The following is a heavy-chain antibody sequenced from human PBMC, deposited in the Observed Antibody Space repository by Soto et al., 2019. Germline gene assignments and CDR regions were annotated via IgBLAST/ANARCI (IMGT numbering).Heavy chain of an antibody. CDR1: GYTFTSYG. Sequence: ASVKVSCKASGYTFTSYGISWVRQAPGQGLEWMGWISAYNGNTNYAQKLQGRVTRTTDTSTSTAYLELRSLRSDDTAVYYCARDPYSSSSALFYYYYYMDVWGKGTTVTVSS. CDR2: ISAYNGNT. J-gene: IGHJ6*03. CDR3: ARDPYSSSSALFYYYYYMDV. D-gene: IGHD6-6*01. V-gene: IGHV1-18*01.